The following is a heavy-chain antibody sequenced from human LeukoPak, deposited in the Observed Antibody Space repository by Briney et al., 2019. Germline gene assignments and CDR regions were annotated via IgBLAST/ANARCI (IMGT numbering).Heavy chain of an antibody. CDR3: ASAPREWAVAGPSWFDP. CDR2: INSDGSST. CDR1: GFTFSSYW. V-gene: IGHV3-74*01. Sequence: PGGSLRLSCAASGFTFSSYWMHWVRQAPGKGLVWVSRINSDGSSTSYADSVKGRFTISRDNAKNTLYLQMNSLRAEDTAVYYCASAPREWAVAGPSWFDPWGQGTLVTVSS. J-gene: IGHJ5*02. D-gene: IGHD6-19*01.